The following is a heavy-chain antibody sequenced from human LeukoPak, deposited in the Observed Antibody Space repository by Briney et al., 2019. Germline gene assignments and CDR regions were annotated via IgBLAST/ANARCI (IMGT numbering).Heavy chain of an antibody. CDR3: ARCSVPADDY. J-gene: IGHJ4*02. Sequence: PGGSLRLSCAASGFTFSSYSMNWVRQAPGKGLEWVSSISSSSSYIYYADSVKGRFTISRDNAKNSLYLQMNSLRAKDTAVYYCARCSVPADDYWGQGTLVTVSS. D-gene: IGHD2-2*01. CDR1: GFTFSSYS. CDR2: ISSSSSYI. V-gene: IGHV3-21*01.